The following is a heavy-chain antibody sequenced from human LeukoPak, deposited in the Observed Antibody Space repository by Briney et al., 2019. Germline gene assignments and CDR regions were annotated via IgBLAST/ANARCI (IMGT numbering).Heavy chain of an antibody. Sequence: PGGSLRLSCAASGFTFSKHWMHWVRLGSRKGLVWVSRIKYDGSYANYADSVKGRFTISRDNAKNTLYLQMNSLRAEDTALYYCAKASYCSGGSCLFDYWGQGTLVTVSS. D-gene: IGHD2-15*01. CDR3: AKASYCSGGSCLFDY. J-gene: IGHJ4*02. CDR1: GFTFSKHW. CDR2: IKYDGSYA. V-gene: IGHV3-74*01.